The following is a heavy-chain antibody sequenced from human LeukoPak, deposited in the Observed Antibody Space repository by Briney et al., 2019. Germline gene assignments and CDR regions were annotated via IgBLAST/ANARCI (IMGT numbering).Heavy chain of an antibody. V-gene: IGHV4-30-2*05. Sequence: SETLSLTCAVSGGSISSGGYSWSWIRQPPGKGLEWIGYIYHIGSTYYNPSLKSRVTISVDTSKNQFSLKLSSVTAADTAVYYCARGFTGYGSGSYLSFDYWGQGTLVTVSS. D-gene: IGHD3-10*01. J-gene: IGHJ4*02. CDR1: GGSISSGGYS. CDR2: IYHIGST. CDR3: ARGFTGYGSGSYLSFDY.